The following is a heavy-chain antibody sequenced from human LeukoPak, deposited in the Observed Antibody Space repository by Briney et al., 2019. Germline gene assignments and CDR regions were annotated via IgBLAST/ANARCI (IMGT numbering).Heavy chain of an antibody. CDR3: ARTEGDSYRSYWYFDV. J-gene: IGHJ2*01. CDR1: GYPIRSGYY. V-gene: IGHV4-38-2*01. D-gene: IGHD3-16*02. CDR2: FYHSGTT. Sequence: SETLSLTCDVSGYPIRSGYYWGWVRHPTGMGLEWLGSFYHSGTTYYNPSLRSRVTISGDTSSNQISLRLSSVTAADTALYFCARTEGDSYRSYWYFDVWGRGTLVTVSS.